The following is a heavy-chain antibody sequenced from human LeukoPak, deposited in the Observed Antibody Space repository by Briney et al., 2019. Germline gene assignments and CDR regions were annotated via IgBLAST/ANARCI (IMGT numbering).Heavy chain of an antibody. Sequence: GGSLRLSCAASGFPFSSDWMSWVRQAPGKGLEWAANINQDGSERNYVDSVKGRFTISRDNAKSSVFLQMDSLGAEDTAVYYCATHSDWRFDYWGQGTLVSVSS. J-gene: IGHJ4*02. CDR1: GFPFSSDW. CDR2: INQDGSER. V-gene: IGHV3-7*01. D-gene: IGHD6-19*01. CDR3: ATHSDWRFDY.